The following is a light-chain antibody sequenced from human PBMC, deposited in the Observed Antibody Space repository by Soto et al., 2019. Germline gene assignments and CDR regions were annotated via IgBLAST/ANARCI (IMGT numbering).Light chain of an antibody. Sequence: EIVLTQSLGTLSLKPGERATLSCRASEFLSSSYLVWYQQKPGQAPRLLIYAASRRATGIPDRFSGSGSATEYTLTINTLEPEDFAVYYCQQQGTFGQGTRWISN. CDR3: QQQGT. CDR2: AAS. J-gene: IGKJ2*01. V-gene: IGKV3-20*01. CDR1: EFLSSSY.